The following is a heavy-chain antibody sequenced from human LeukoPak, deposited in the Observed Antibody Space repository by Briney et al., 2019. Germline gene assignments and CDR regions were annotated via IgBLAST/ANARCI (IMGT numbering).Heavy chain of an antibody. D-gene: IGHD3-10*02. Sequence: SVKVSCKASGGTFSSYAISWVRQAPGQGLEWMGGIIPIFGTANYAQKFQGRVTITADESTSTAYMELSSLRSEDTAVYYCARGPYVPFPNWYFDLWGRGTLVTVSS. CDR3: ARGPYVPFPNWYFDL. J-gene: IGHJ2*01. V-gene: IGHV1-69*13. CDR2: IIPIFGTA. CDR1: GGTFSSYA.